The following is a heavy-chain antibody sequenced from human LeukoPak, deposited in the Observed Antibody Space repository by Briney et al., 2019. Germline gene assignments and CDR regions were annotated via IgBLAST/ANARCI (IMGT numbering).Heavy chain of an antibody. J-gene: IGHJ5*02. CDR3: ARYGGYPFNWFDP. V-gene: IGHV3-7*01. D-gene: IGHD4-17*01. Sequence: PGGSLRLSCAASGFTFSSYWMSWVRQAPGKGLEWVANIKQDGSEKYYVDSVKGRFTISRDNAKNSLYLQMNSLRAEDTAVYYCARYGGYPFNWFDPWGQGTLVTVSS. CDR2: IKQDGSEK. CDR1: GFTFSSYW.